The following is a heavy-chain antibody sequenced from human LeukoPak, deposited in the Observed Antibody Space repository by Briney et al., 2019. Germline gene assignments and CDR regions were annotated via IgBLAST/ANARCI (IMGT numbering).Heavy chain of an antibody. J-gene: IGHJ6*02. CDR1: GFTFSSHS. CDR3: ARAMDV. V-gene: IGHV3-7*01. CDR2: IKQDGSEK. Sequence: GGSLRLSCAASGFTFSSHSMNWVRQAPGKGLEWVANIKQDGSEKYYVDSVKGRFTISRDNAKNSLYLQMNSLRAEDTAVYYCARAMDVWGQGTTVTVSS.